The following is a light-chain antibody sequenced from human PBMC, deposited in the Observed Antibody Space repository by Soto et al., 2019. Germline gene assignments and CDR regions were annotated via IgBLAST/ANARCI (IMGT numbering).Light chain of an antibody. V-gene: IGLV1-44*01. CDR2: RNN. Sequence: QSVLTQPPSASETPGQRVTISCSGSSSNIGSYTVNWYQQFPGTTPKLLIERNNQRPSGVPDRFSGSKSGTSASLAISGLQSEDDADYYCAAWDDSLNGVVFGGGTKLTVL. J-gene: IGLJ2*01. CDR3: AAWDDSLNGVV. CDR1: SSNIGSYT.